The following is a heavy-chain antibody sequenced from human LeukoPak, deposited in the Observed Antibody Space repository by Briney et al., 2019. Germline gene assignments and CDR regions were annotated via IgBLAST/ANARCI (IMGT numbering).Heavy chain of an antibody. CDR2: IYYSGST. D-gene: IGHD3-10*01. Sequence: SETLSLTCTVSGGSISSSSYYWGWIRQPPGKGLEWIGSIYYSGSTYYNPSLKSRVTISVDTSKNQFSLKLGSVTAADTAVYYCAAKYYYGSGSFDYWGQGTLVTVSS. J-gene: IGHJ4*02. CDR1: GGSISSSSYY. CDR3: AAKYYYGSGSFDY. V-gene: IGHV4-39*07.